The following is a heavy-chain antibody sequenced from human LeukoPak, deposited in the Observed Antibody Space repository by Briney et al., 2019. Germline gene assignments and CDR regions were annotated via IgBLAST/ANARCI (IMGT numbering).Heavy chain of an antibody. D-gene: IGHD4/OR15-4a*01. Sequence: GGSVKVSCKASGYTFTGYYMHWVRQAPGQGLEWMGWINPNSGGTNYAQKFQGRVTMTRDTSISTVYMEVSRLRSDDTAVYYCARGPPNDFGYLDYWGKGNVVTVSS. CDR3: ARGPPNDFGYLDY. CDR1: GYTFTGYY. J-gene: IGHJ4*02. V-gene: IGHV1-2*02. CDR2: INPNSGGT.